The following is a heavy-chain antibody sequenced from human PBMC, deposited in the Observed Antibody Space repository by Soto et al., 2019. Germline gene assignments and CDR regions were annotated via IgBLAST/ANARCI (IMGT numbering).Heavy chain of an antibody. CDR1: GGTFNTFG. D-gene: IGHD3-22*01. Sequence: QVQLVQSGAEVKKPGSSVKVSCTASGGTFNTFGISWVRQAPGQGLEWMGGIIPMFGTSHYAQKFQGRVTITADESTLTVYMELSSLRSEDTAVYYCARFSPPRGYYAYWGQGTLVTVSS. CDR3: ARFSPPRGYYAY. CDR2: IIPMFGTS. V-gene: IGHV1-69*01. J-gene: IGHJ4*02.